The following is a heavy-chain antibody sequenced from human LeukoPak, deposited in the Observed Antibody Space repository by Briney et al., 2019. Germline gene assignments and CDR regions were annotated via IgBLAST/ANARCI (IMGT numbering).Heavy chain of an antibody. CDR2: INHSGST. Sequence: PSETLSLTCAVYGRSFSGYYWNWIRQPPGKGLEWIGEINHSGSTNDSPSLKSRVTMAVDTAKNQFSLKLNTVTGGVTAVYYCTVSMVGATTEYWGQGTLVTVSS. J-gene: IGHJ4*02. CDR1: GRSFSGYY. D-gene: IGHD1-26*01. V-gene: IGHV4-34*01. CDR3: TVSMVGATTEY.